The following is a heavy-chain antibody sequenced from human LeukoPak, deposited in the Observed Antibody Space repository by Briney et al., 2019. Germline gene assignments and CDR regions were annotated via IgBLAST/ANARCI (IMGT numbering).Heavy chain of an antibody. CDR3: ARDAAYCSSTSCFAAWFDP. CDR1: GFTVSSNY. CDR2: IYSGGST. D-gene: IGHD2-2*01. V-gene: IGHV3-66*02. Sequence: GGSLRLSCAASGFTVSSNYMSWVRQAPGKGLEWVSVIYSGGSTYYADSVKGRFIISRDSSKNTLYPQMNSLRAEDTAVYYCARDAAYCSSTSCFAAWFDPWGQGTLVTVSS. J-gene: IGHJ5*02.